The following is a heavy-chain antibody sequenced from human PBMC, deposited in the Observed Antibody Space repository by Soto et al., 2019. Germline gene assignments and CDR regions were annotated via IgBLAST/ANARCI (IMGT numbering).Heavy chain of an antibody. J-gene: IGHJ4*02. CDR1: GFTFSNCV. CDR3: AXGLLXGXXXGAD. Sequence: EVXXXESGGVLVXXXXSLXLSCETSGFTFSNCVMTWVRQAPGKGLEWVSVITKTGDTXYAXSVKGPXXXXXXXXXXXXXXXXXXXXXXXXAXYYCAXGLLXGXXXGADWGQGXLVT. V-gene: IGHV3-23*01. CDR2: ITKTGDT. D-gene: IGHD2-21*01.